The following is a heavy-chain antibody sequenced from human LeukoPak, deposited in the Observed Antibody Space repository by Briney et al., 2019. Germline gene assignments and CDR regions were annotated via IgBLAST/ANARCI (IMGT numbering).Heavy chain of an antibody. CDR3: ARKLGTPGP. CDR1: GFTFSTYA. J-gene: IGHJ5*02. Sequence: GRSLRLSCTASGFTFSTYAMHWVRQAPGKGLEWVAVISYDGSNKYYADSVKGRFTISRDNSKNTLYLQLNSLRAEDTAVYYCARKLGTPGPWGQGTLVTVSS. V-gene: IGHV3-30-3*01. CDR2: ISYDGSNK. D-gene: IGHD4-23*01.